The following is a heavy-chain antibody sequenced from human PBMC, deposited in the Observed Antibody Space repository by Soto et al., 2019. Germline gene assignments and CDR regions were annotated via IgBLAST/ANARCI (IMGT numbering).Heavy chain of an antibody. CDR2: IKQDGSER. D-gene: IGHD6-19*01. Sequence: EVQLVESGGGLVQPGGSLRLSCATSGFIFSNYWMSWFRQAPGKGLEWVADIKQDGSERNLLGSVKGRFTISRDNARNSLYLHMNSLSAEDTALYFCAGGRGWIFDYWGQGTLVTVSS. V-gene: IGHV3-7*01. J-gene: IGHJ4*02. CDR3: AGGRGWIFDY. CDR1: GFIFSNYW.